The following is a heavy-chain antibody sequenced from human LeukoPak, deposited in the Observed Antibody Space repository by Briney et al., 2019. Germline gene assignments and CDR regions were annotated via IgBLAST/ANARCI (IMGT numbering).Heavy chain of an antibody. CDR2: ISGNNGNT. V-gene: IGHV1-18*01. CDR3: AREKVSGSGSYYTDYYYYYYMDV. D-gene: IGHD3-10*01. CDR1: GYTFTNYG. Sequence: AASVKVSCKASGYTFTNYGISWVRQAPGQGLEWMGWISGNNGNTNYAQKLQGRVTMTTDTSTSTAYMELRSLRSDDTAVYYCAREKVSGSGSYYTDYYYYYYMDVWGKGTTVTVSS. J-gene: IGHJ6*03.